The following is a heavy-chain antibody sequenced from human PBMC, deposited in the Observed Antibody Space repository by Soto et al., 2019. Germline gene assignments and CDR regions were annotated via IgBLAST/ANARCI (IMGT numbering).Heavy chain of an antibody. Sequence: SETLSLTCTVSGGSISSSSYYWGWIRQPPGKGLEWIGSIYYSGSTYYNPSLKSRVTISVDTSKNQFSLKLSSVTAADTAVYYCARHDGDGYNYPPDYWGQGTPVTVSS. V-gene: IGHV4-39*01. CDR2: IYYSGST. D-gene: IGHD5-12*01. CDR1: GGSISSSSYY. J-gene: IGHJ4*02. CDR3: ARHDGDGYNYPPDY.